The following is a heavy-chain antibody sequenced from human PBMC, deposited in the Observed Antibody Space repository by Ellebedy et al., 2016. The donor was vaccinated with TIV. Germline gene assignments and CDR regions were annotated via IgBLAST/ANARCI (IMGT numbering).Heavy chain of an antibody. Sequence: GESLKISCAASGFSFGAYTMHWVRQAPGKGLEWVAVIWSDGSNKNYADSLKGRFTISRDNAKNSLYLQMNSLRAEDTAVYYCARAPARIWFGETRKGRENYYYYYGMDVWGQGTTVTVSS. D-gene: IGHD3-10*01. V-gene: IGHV3-33*08. CDR1: GFSFGAYT. CDR2: IWSDGSNK. J-gene: IGHJ6*02. CDR3: ARAPARIWFGETRKGRENYYYYYGMDV.